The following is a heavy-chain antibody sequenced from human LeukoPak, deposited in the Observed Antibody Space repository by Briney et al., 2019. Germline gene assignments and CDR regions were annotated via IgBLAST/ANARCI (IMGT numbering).Heavy chain of an antibody. V-gene: IGHV4-59*08. D-gene: IGHD1-26*01. J-gene: IGHJ3*02. CDR1: GGSINNYY. CDR3: ARIGGALDAFDI. CDR2: IHYTGST. Sequence: SETLSLTCTVSGGSINNYYWSWIRQPPGKGLESIGSIHYTGSTNYNPSLKSRVTISVDTSKNQFSLKLSSVTAADTAVYYCARIGGALDAFDIWGQGTMVTVSS.